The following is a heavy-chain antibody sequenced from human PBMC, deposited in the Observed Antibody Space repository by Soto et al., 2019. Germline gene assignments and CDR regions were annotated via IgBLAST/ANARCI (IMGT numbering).Heavy chain of an antibody. CDR3: ARRGRYYYDTSGFAS. CDR2: ISGIANTI. J-gene: IGHJ4*02. D-gene: IGHD3-22*01. CDR1: GFTFSGYV. Sequence: PGGSLRLSCAASGFTFSGYVMSWVRQAPGKGLEWVSSISGIANTIWNADSVKGRFAISRDNSKNTLYLQMNSLRAEDTAVYYCARRGRYYYDTSGFASWGQGALVTVS. V-gene: IGHV3-23*01.